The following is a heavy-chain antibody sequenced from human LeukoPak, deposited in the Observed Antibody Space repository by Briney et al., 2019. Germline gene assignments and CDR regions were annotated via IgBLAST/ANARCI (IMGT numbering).Heavy chain of an antibody. V-gene: IGHV4-59*01. CDR3: ASFEYSSSYYFDY. J-gene: IGHJ4*02. CDR1: GGSISSYY. D-gene: IGHD6-6*01. Sequence: SETLSLTCTVSGGSISSYYWSWLRQPPGKGLEWIGYIYYSGSTNYNPSLKSRVTISVDKSKNQFSLKLSSVTAADTAVYYCASFEYSSSYYFDYWGQGTLVTVSS. CDR2: IYYSGST.